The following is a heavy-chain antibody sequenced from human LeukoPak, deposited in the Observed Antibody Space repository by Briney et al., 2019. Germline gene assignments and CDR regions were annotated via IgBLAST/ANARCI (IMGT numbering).Heavy chain of an antibody. D-gene: IGHD3-3*01. CDR3: ARLFDGSGYGAFDI. CDR1: KFPAGGTT. J-gene: IGHJ3*02. V-gene: IGHV3-66*02. Sequence: GGSLRLSCAPSKFPAGGTTMGGVARVPGRGRDWASVLYADGSKYCPDSVKGRFTISRDNSQNTLYLQLDSLRAEDTAVYYCARLFDGSGYGAFDIWGQGTMVTVSS. CDR2: LYADGSK.